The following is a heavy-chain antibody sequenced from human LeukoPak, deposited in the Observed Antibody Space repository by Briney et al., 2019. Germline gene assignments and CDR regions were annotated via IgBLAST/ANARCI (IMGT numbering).Heavy chain of an antibody. CDR3: AKDGRVRDPLYDMDV. V-gene: IGHV3-30*18. Sequence: PGGSLRLSCAAPGFTFSNYGMHWVRQAPGKGLEWVAVISYDGSNKYYADSVKGRFTISRDNSKNTLYLQMNSLRAEDTAVYYCAKDGRVRDPLYDMDVWGQGTTVTVSS. J-gene: IGHJ6*02. D-gene: IGHD3-10*01. CDR1: GFTFSNYG. CDR2: ISYDGSNK.